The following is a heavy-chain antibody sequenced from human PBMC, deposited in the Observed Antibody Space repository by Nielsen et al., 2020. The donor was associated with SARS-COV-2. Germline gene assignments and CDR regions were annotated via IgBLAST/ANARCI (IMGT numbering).Heavy chain of an antibody. D-gene: IGHD3-9*01. CDR2: INWHGGST. V-gene: IGHV3-20*04. CDR3: TRYYDLLTGYEIYYYYGMDV. J-gene: IGHJ6*02. Sequence: GESLKISCAASGFTFDDYGMSWVRQAPGKGLEWVSGINWHGGSTGYADSVKGRFTISRDNAKNFLYLQMNSLRAEDTALYYCTRYYDLLTGYEIYYYYGMDVWGQGTTVTVSS. CDR1: GFTFDDYG.